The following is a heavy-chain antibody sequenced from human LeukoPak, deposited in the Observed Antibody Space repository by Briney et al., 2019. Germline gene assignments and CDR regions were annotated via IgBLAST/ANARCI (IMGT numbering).Heavy chain of an antibody. CDR2: ST. CDR3: ARDGRSDYYYDSSGNFDY. D-gene: IGHD3-22*01. CDR1: GDSVITDDYF. Sequence: PSETLSLTCIVSGDSVITDDYFWGWVRQPPGKALEWLGSTYRIPPLKSRVTISVDTSKNQFSLKLSSVTAADTAVYYCARDGRSDYYYDSSGNFDYWGQGTLVTVSS. J-gene: IGHJ4*02. V-gene: IGHV4-39*07.